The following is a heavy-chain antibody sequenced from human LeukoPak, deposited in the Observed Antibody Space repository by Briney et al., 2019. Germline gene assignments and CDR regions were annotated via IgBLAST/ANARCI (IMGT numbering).Heavy chain of an antibody. J-gene: IGHJ4*02. D-gene: IGHD1-26*01. Sequence: PSETLSLTCTVSGGSISSYYWSWIRQPAGKGLEWIGRIYSGGSTNYNPSLKSRVTMSVDSSNNQFSLKLSSVTAADTAVFYCARANTGSYREFDYWGQGTLVTVSS. CDR3: ARANTGSYREFDY. CDR2: IYSGGST. CDR1: GGSISSYY. V-gene: IGHV4-4*07.